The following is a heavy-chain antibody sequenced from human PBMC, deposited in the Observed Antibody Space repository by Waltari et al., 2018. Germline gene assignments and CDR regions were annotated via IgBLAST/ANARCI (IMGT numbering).Heavy chain of an antibody. CDR3: ARTLLWFGVMDV. D-gene: IGHD3-10*01. CDR1: GFKFYGFD. J-gene: IGHJ6*02. V-gene: IGHV3-48*03. CDR2: ITGSGGSV. Sequence: EVQLVESGGGLAQPGGSLRLSCAASGFKFYGFDMTWVRQAPGKGLEWVSYITGSGGSVYYADSVKGRFTISRDNSKNSLYLRMGSLKADDTAVYYCARTLLWFGVMDVWGQGTTVTVSS.